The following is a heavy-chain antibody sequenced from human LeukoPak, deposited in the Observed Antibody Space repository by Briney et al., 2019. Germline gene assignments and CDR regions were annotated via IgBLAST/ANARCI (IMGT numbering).Heavy chain of an antibody. V-gene: IGHV4-59*01. CDR2: IYYSGST. Sequence: SETLSFTCTVSGGSISSYYWSWIRQPPGKGLEWIGYIYYSGSTNYNPSLKSRVTISVDTSKNQFSLKLSSVTAADTAVYYCARGSWRAAAGEVDYWGQGTLVTVSS. CDR1: GGSISSYY. J-gene: IGHJ4*02. CDR3: ARGSWRAAAGEVDY. D-gene: IGHD6-13*01.